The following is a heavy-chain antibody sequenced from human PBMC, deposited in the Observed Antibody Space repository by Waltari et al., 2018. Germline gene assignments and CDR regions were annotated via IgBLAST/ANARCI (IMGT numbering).Heavy chain of an antibody. Sequence: QLQLQESGPGLVKPSETLSLTCTVSGGSISSSSYYWGWIRQPPGKGLEWIGSIYYSGSTYYNPALKSRVTISVDTSKNQFALKLSSVTAADTAVYYCARDARGVARDWFDPWGQGTLVTVSS. J-gene: IGHJ5*02. V-gene: IGHV4-39*07. CDR2: IYYSGST. D-gene: IGHD2-15*01. CDR1: GGSISSSSYY. CDR3: ARDARGVARDWFDP.